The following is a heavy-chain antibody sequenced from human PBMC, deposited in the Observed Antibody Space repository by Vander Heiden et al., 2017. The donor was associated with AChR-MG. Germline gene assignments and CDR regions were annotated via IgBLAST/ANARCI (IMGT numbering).Heavy chain of an antibody. Sequence: QVQLVECGGGVVQPGRSLRLSCEAAGSTFSSSGMHWGRQAPGKGLEWVAVRSYDGSNKYYADSEKGRFTISRDNSKNTLYLQMNSLRAEDTAVYYCAKDPGRWLELRSLGAYDIWGQGTMVTVSS. CDR2: RSYDGSNK. V-gene: IGHV3-30*18. CDR3: AKDPGRWLELRSLGAYDI. CDR1: GSTFSSSG. D-gene: IGHD1-7*01. J-gene: IGHJ3*02.